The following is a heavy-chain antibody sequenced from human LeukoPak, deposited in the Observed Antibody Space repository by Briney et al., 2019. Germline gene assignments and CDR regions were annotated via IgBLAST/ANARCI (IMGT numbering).Heavy chain of an antibody. Sequence: PGGSLRLSCVASGLTFSSYEMSWVRQAPGRGLEWVSYMSFSGSTIYYADSVKGRFTISRDNSKNTLYLQMNSLRAEDTAVYYCAKDSYDFWSGYYAGMDVWGQGTTVTVSS. CDR1: GLTFSSYE. J-gene: IGHJ6*02. D-gene: IGHD3-3*01. V-gene: IGHV3-48*03. CDR2: MSFSGSTI. CDR3: AKDSYDFWSGYYAGMDV.